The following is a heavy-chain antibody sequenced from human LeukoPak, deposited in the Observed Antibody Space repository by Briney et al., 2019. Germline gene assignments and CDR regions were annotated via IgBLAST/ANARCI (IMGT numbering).Heavy chain of an antibody. J-gene: IGHJ4*02. CDR3: ARAGPIDY. Sequence: GGSLRLSCAASGFIVSSKYMSWVRQAPGKGLEWVSVIYSGGSTYYAASVEGRFSISRDNSKNTVYLQMNNLRVDDTAVYYCARAGPIDYWGQRTLVTVSS. V-gene: IGHV3-53*01. CDR1: GFIVSSKY. CDR2: IYSGGST.